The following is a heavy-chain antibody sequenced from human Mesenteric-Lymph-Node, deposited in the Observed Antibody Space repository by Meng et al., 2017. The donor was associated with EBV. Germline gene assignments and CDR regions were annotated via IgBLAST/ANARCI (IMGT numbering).Heavy chain of an antibody. Sequence: QVQVVQSGAEVQKPGASVKVSCKASGYTFSNYGITWVRQAPGQGLEWMGWISAYNANTDYAQSFRGRVTMTKDTSTSTAYLDLRSLRSDDTAVYYCARVSAYDSSGLDYWGQGTLVTAPQ. CDR2: ISAYNANT. CDR1: GYTFSNYG. J-gene: IGHJ4*02. CDR3: ARVSAYDSSGLDY. V-gene: IGHV1-18*01. D-gene: IGHD3-22*01.